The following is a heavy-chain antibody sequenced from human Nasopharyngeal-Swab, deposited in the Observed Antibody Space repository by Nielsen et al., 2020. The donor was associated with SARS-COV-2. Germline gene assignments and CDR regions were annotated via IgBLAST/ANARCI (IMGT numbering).Heavy chain of an antibody. V-gene: IGHV4-34*01. CDR2: INHSGST. D-gene: IGHD2-15*01. CDR3: ARGHNCSGGSCYSSGYYFDY. CDR1: GGSFSGYY. J-gene: IGHJ4*02. Sequence: SETLSLTCAVYGGSFSGYYWSWIRQPPGKGLDWIGEINHSGSTNYNPSLKSRVTISVDTSKNQFSLKLSSVTAADTAVYYCARGHNCSGGSCYSSGYYFDYWGQGTLVTVSS.